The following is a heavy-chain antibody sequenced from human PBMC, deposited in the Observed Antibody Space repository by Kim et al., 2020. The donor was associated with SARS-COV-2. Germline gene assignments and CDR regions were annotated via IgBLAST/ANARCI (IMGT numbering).Heavy chain of an antibody. V-gene: IGHV1-2*06. CDR1: GNAFTGYY. J-gene: IGHJ4*02. CDR3: AATGDY. Sequence: ASVKVSCKASGNAFTGYYLYWVRQAPGQGLELMGRINPDTGGTKYAQKFQGRVTMTRDTSTNTAYMELNSLRSDDTALYYCAATGDYWGQGTLVTVSS. CDR2: INPDTGGT.